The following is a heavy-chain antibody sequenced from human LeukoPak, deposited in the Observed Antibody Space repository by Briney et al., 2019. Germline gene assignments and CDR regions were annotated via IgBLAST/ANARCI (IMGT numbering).Heavy chain of an antibody. Sequence: PGGSLRLSCAASGFTFTTYAMYWVRQAPGRGLEWVAVISFDGSNKFYADSVKGRFTISRGNSKNTLYLQMNSLRPEDTAVYYCARALSNSGSVLFCGQGTLVTVSS. CDR2: ISFDGSNK. CDR1: GFTFTTYA. D-gene: IGHD6-19*01. V-gene: IGHV3-30-3*01. CDR3: ARALSNSGSVLF. J-gene: IGHJ4*02.